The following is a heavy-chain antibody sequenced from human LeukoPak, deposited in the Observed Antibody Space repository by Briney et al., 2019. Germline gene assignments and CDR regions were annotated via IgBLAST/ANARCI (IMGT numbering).Heavy chain of an antibody. Sequence: GASVKVSCKASGYNFTNYGISWVRQAPGQGLEWMGWISAYNGDTNYAEKLQGRVTMTTDTSTSTAYMELRSLRSDDAAVYFCARCCSYCSNISCLTYFQYYYIDVWATGTTVTVS. J-gene: IGHJ6*03. V-gene: IGHV1-18*01. D-gene: IGHD2-2*01. CDR3: ARCCSYCSNISCLTYFQYYYIDV. CDR2: ISAYNGDT. CDR1: GYNFTNYG.